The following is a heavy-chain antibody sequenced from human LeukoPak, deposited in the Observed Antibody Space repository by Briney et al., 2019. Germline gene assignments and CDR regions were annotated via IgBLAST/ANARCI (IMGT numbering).Heavy chain of an antibody. CDR3: AKGQRDSSSFFDS. J-gene: IGHJ4*02. CDR2: NNGRRDDT. CDR1: SGFA. D-gene: IGHD4-11*01. V-gene: IGHV3-23*01. Sequence: GGSLRLSCAAFSGFAMSWVRQAPGKGLEGVSANNGRRDDTYYPDSVNGRFTISRDKSNTTLYLQMNSLRAEHTAVYYFAKGQRDSSSFFDSWGQGIPVTVSS.